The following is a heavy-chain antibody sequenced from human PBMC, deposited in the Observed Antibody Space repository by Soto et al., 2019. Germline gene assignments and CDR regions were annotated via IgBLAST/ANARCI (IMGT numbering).Heavy chain of an antibody. Sequence: GGSLRLSCAASGFTFSSYWMDWVRQAPGEGLEWVANINQDGSEKHYVDSVKGRFTISRDNAKNSLYLQMSSLTAEDSALYYCSTSLDYWGQGTLVTVSS. CDR2: INQDGSEK. J-gene: IGHJ4*02. CDR3: STSLDY. CDR1: GFTFSSYW. V-gene: IGHV3-7*01.